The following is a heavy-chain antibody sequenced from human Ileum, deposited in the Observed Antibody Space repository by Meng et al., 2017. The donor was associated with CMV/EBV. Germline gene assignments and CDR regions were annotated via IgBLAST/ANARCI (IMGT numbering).Heavy chain of an antibody. CDR2: ISSYGTP. CDR1: GITLSVFT. Sequence: ASGITLSVFTMSWVRPAPGKVLKFVSSISSYGTPHHANSVLGRFTISKEKSKNTLYLQMDSLGPEDTAIYYCAKDVPFSGWRGWECWGQGTLVTVSS. J-gene: IGHJ4*02. CDR3: AKDVPFSGWRGWEC. V-gene: IGHV3-23*01. D-gene: IGHD6-19*01.